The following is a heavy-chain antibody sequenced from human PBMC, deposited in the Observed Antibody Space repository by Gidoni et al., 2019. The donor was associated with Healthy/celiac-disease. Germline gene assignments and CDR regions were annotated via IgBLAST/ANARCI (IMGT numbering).Heavy chain of an antibody. D-gene: IGHD3-22*01. CDR2: IIPIFGTA. J-gene: IGHJ5*02. CDR1: GGSCSSYA. CDR3: ARDLSPTKYYYDSSGSWRNWFDP. V-gene: IGHV1-69*01. Sequence: QVQLVQSGAEVKNPVSAVEVSCKASGGSCSSYAISWGLQAPGQGLEWMGVIIPIFGTANYAQKFQRRVTITADESTSTAYMELSSLRSEDTAVYYCARDLSPTKYYYDSSGSWRNWFDPWGQGTLVTVSS.